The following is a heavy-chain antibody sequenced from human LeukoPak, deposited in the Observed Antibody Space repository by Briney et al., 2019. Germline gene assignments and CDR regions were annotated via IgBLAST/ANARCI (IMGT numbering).Heavy chain of an antibody. J-gene: IGHJ6*03. Sequence: GGSLRLSCAASGFTFSSYGMSWVRQAPGKGLEWVSAISGSGGFTYYADSVKGRFTISRDNAKNSLYLQMNSLRAEDTAVYYCARSYYYYYMDVWGKGTTVTISS. CDR3: ARSYYYYYMDV. CDR1: GFTFSSYG. CDR2: ISGSGGFT. V-gene: IGHV3-23*01.